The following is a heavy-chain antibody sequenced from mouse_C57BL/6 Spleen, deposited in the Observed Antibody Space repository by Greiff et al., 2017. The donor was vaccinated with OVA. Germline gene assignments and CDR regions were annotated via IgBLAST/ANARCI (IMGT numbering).Heavy chain of an antibody. CDR1: GYTFTDYN. D-gene: IGHD1-1*01. J-gene: IGHJ1*03. CDR2: INPNNGGT. Sequence: VQLQQSGPELVKPGASVKIPCKASGYTFTDYNMDWVKQSHGKSLEWIGDINPNNGGTIYNQKFKGKATLTVDKSSSTAYMELRSLTSEDTAVYYCAREGDYYGSSYKYFDVWGTGTTVTVSS. CDR3: AREGDYYGSSYKYFDV. V-gene: IGHV1-18*01.